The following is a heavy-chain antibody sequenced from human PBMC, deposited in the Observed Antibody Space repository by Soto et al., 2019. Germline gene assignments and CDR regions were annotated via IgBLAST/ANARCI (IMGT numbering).Heavy chain of an antibody. J-gene: IGHJ4*02. V-gene: IGHV3-33*01. CDR3: ARDLGPEPFDY. CDR1: GFTFSSYG. Sequence: GGSLRLSCAASGFTFSSYGMHWVRQAPGKGLEWVAVIWYDGSNKYYADSVKGRFTISRDNSKNTLYLQMNSLRAEDTAVYYCARDLGPEPFDYWGQGTLVTVS. CDR2: IWYDGSNK.